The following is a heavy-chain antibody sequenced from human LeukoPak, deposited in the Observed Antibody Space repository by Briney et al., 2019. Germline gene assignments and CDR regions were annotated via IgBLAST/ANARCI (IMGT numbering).Heavy chain of an antibody. CDR1: GYTFTGYY. J-gene: IGHJ4*02. CDR2: INPNSGGT. Sequence: ASVKVSCKSSGYTFTGYYMHGVRQAPGQGLEWMGRINPNSGGTNYAQKFQGRVTMTRDTSISTAYMELSRLRSDDTAVYYCARTSPTVTTMEDWGQGTLVTVAS. V-gene: IGHV1-2*06. CDR3: ARTSPTVTTMED. D-gene: IGHD4-17*01.